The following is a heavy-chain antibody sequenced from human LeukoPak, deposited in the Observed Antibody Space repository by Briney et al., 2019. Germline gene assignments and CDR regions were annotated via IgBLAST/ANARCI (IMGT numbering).Heavy chain of an antibody. J-gene: IGHJ4*02. V-gene: IGHV4-4*02. Sequence: SETLSLTCAVSGGSISSSNWWSWVRQPPGKGLEWIGEIYHSGSTNYNPSLKSRVTISVETSKNGFSLKLRSVTAADTAVYYCAREGGYDQIDYWGQGTLVTVSS. CDR1: GGSISSSNW. D-gene: IGHD5-12*01. CDR3: AREGGYDQIDY. CDR2: IYHSGST.